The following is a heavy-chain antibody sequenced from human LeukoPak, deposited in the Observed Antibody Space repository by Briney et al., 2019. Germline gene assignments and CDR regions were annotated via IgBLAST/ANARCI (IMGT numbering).Heavy chain of an antibody. D-gene: IGHD4-23*01. CDR3: ARDYGGNSGDY. J-gene: IGHJ4*02. CDR1: GGTLSSYA. Sequence: SVKVSCKASGGTLSSYAISWVRQAPGQGLEWMGGIIPIFGTANYAQKFQSRVTITADESTSTAYMELSSPRSEDTAVYYCARDYGGNSGDYWGQGTLVTVSS. CDR2: IIPIFGTA. V-gene: IGHV1-69*13.